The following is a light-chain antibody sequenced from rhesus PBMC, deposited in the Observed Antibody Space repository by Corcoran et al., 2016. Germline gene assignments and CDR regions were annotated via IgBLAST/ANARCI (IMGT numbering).Light chain of an antibody. V-gene: IGKV2-104*02. CDR2: EVA. J-gene: IGKJ1*01. Sequence: DIVMTQTPLSLPVTPGEPASLSCRSSQSLSEREGGNTYSDWYLHNPGQSPRLLRYEVANRASGVSDRFSGSGSETDFTLKISRVEAEDVGVYYFMRALEFPPTFDQGTKVEIK. CDR3: MRALEFPPT. CDR1: QSLSEREGGNTY.